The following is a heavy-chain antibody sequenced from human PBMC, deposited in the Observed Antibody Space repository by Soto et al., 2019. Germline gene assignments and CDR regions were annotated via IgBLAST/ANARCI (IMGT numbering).Heavy chain of an antibody. Sequence: PGGSLRLSCAASGFTFSSYAMSWVRQAPGKGLEYISAISGGGGSIYYVESVKGRFTISRDDARNSLYLQMNSLTVEDTALYYCARDLIYSLDSWGQGTQVTVSS. J-gene: IGHJ5*01. CDR3: ARDLIYSLDS. V-gene: IGHV3-23*01. CDR2: ISGGGGSI. CDR1: GFTFSSYA. D-gene: IGHD4-4*01.